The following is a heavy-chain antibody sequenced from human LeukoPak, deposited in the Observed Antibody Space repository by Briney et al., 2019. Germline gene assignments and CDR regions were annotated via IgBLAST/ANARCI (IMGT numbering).Heavy chain of an antibody. J-gene: IGHJ4*02. CDR3: ADLGSRD. V-gene: IGHV3-7*01. CDR2: IKDDGSDK. D-gene: IGHD3-16*01. Sequence: GGSLRLSCEVSGFIFNTYWMSWVRQAPGKGLEWVATIKDDGSDKYYVDSVKGRFTISRDNAKKSLWLQMNSLRVEDTAMYYCADLGSRDWGQGTLVTVSS. CDR1: GFIFNTYW.